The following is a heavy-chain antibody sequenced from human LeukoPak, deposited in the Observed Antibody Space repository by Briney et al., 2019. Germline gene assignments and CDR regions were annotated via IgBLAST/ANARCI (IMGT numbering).Heavy chain of an antibody. D-gene: IGHD4-17*01. V-gene: IGHV1-18*01. CDR3: ARTLYGDYGDY. CDR1: GYTFTVYG. CDR2: ISTYNGNT. J-gene: IGHJ4*02. Sequence: ASVKVSCKASGYTFTVYGISWVRQAPGQGLQWMGWISTYNGNTNYAQKLQGRVTMTSDTSTSTAYMELRSLGPDDTAVYYCARTLYGDYGDYWGQGTLVTVSS.